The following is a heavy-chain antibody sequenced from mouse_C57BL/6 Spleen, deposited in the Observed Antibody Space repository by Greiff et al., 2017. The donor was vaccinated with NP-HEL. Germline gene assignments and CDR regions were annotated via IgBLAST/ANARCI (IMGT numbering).Heavy chain of an antibody. J-gene: IGHJ3*01. CDR2: IDPANGNT. V-gene: IGHV14-3*01. CDR1: GFNIKNTY. Sequence: VQLKESVAELVRPGASVKLSCTASGFNIKNTYMHWVKQRPEQGLEWIGRIDPANGNTKYAPKFQGKATITADTSSNTAYLQLSSLTSEDTAIYYCARGGSSGYSWFAYWGQGTLVTVSA. D-gene: IGHD3-2*02. CDR3: ARGGSSGYSWFAY.